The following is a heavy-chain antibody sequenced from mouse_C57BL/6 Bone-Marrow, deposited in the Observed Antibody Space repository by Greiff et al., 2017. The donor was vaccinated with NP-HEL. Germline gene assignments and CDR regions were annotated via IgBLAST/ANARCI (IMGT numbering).Heavy chain of an antibody. CDR3: VRGNPFYWYFDV. CDR2: IDPSDSET. Sequence: QVQLQQPGAELVRPGSSVKLSCKASGYTFTSYWMHWVKQRPIQGLEWIGNIDPSDSETHYNQKFKDKATLTVDKSSSTAYMQLSSLTSEDSAVYYCVRGNPFYWYFDVWGTGTTVTVSS. CDR1: GYTFTSYW. J-gene: IGHJ1*03. D-gene: IGHD2-1*01. V-gene: IGHV1-52*01.